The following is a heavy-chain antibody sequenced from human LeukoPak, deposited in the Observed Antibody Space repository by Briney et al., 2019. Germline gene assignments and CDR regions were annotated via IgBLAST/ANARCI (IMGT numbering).Heavy chain of an antibody. Sequence: GGSLRLSCAASGFTFSSYGMHWVRQAPGKGLEWVAVISYDGSNKYYADSVKGRFTISRDNSKNTLYLQMNSLRAEDTAVYHCARHSSSVPYYYHGLDVWGQGTTVTVSS. D-gene: IGHD6-6*01. CDR2: ISYDGSNK. J-gene: IGHJ6*02. V-gene: IGHV3-30*03. CDR1: GFTFSSYG. CDR3: ARHSSSVPYYYHGLDV.